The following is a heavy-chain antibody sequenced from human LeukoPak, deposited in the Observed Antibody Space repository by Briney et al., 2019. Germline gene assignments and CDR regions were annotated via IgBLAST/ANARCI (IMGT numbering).Heavy chain of an antibody. CDR1: GYTFTDYY. CDR2: IIPVLGIA. V-gene: IGHV1-69*04. D-gene: IGHD1-26*01. Sequence: GASVKVSCKASGYTFTDYYMHWLRQAPGQGLEWMGRIIPVLGIANYAQKFQGRVTITADKSTSTAYMELSSLRSEDTAVYYCARENSGSYYRYFDYWGQGTLVTVSS. CDR3: ARENSGSYYRYFDY. J-gene: IGHJ4*02.